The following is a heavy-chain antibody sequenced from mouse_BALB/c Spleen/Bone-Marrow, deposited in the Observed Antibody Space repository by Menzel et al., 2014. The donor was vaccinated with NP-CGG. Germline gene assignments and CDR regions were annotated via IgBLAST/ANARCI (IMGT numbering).Heavy chain of an antibody. CDR3: AGRELRMGNYYAMDY. D-gene: IGHD2-1*01. CDR1: GYTFTDYV. J-gene: IGHJ4*01. V-gene: IGHV1-77*01. Sequence: QVHVKQSGPELVKPGASVKMSCKASGYTFTDYVISWVKQRTGQGLEWIGEIYPGSGSTYYNEKFKGKATLTADKSSNTAYMQLSSLTSEDSAVYFCAGRELRMGNYYAMDYWGQGTSVTVSS. CDR2: IYPGSGST.